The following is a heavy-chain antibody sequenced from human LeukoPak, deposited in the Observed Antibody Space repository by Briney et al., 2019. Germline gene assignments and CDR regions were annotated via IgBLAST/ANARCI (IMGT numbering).Heavy chain of an antibody. V-gene: IGHV3-21*01. CDR3: ARTRITVTTRSWDY. CDR1: GFTFSTYN. J-gene: IGHJ4*02. Sequence: GGSLRLSCATSGFTFSTYNMNWVRQAPGKGLEWVSSISSSSTYIYYADSVKGRFTISRDNAKNSLYLQINSLRAEDTAVYYCARTRITVTTRSWDYWGQGTLDTVSS. CDR2: ISSSSTYI. D-gene: IGHD4-17*01.